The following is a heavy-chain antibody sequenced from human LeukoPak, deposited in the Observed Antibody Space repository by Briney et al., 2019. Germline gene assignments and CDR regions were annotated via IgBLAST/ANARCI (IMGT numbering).Heavy chain of an antibody. Sequence: HPGGSLRLSCAASGFTFSSYWMHWVRQAPGKGLVWVSRINTDGSSTSYADSVKGRFTISRDNAKNTLYLQMNSLRAEDTAVYYCALITTPHYFDYWGQGTLVTVSS. V-gene: IGHV3-74*01. D-gene: IGHD3-10*01. J-gene: IGHJ4*02. CDR2: INTDGSST. CDR1: GFTFSSYW. CDR3: ALITTPHYFDY.